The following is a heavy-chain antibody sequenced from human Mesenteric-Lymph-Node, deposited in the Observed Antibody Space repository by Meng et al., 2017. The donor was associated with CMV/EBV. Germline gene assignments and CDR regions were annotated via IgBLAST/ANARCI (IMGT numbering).Heavy chain of an antibody. CDR2: IYYSGGT. CDR1: SSSYY. D-gene: IGHD3-22*01. CDR3: ARHEVTMIVVVITGHNWFDP. V-gene: IGHV4-39*01. J-gene: IGHJ5*02. Sequence: SSSYYWGWIRQPPGKGLEWIGSIYYSGGTYYDPSLKSRVTISVDTSKNQFSLKLSSVTAADTAVYYCARHEVTMIVVVITGHNWFDPWGQGTLVTVSS.